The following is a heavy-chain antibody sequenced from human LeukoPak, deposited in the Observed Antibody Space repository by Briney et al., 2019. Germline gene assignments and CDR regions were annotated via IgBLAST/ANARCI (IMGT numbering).Heavy chain of an antibody. V-gene: IGHV3-7*03. J-gene: IGHJ4*02. CDR2: IKQDGSEK. CDR1: GFTFSSYW. Sequence: GGSLRLSCAASGFTFSSYWMSWVRQAPGKELEWVANIKQDGSEKYYVDSVKGRFTISRDNAKNSLYLQMNSLRAEDTAVYYCARGPAIAVAGLDYYFDYWGQGTLVTVSS. D-gene: IGHD6-19*01. CDR3: ARGPAIAVAGLDYYFDY.